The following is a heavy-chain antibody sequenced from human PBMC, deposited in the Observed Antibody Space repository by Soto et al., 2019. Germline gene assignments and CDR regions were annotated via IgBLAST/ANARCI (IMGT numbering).Heavy chain of an antibody. CDR3: ARFDAPDYDILTGYYMIAEYFQH. D-gene: IGHD3-9*01. Sequence: ASVKVSCKASGYTFTSYGISWVRQAPGQGLEWMGWIRTYNGNTNYAQKVQGRVTMTTDTSTSTAYMELRSLRSDDTAVYYCARFDAPDYDILTGYYMIAEYFQHWGQGTLVTVSS. CDR2: IRTYNGNT. J-gene: IGHJ1*01. V-gene: IGHV1-18*01. CDR1: GYTFTSYG.